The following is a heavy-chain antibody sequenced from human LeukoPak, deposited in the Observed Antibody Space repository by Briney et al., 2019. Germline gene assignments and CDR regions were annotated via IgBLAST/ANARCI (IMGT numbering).Heavy chain of an antibody. CDR3: ARKSAYHYGSGNYYNLYYFDY. Sequence: SETLSLTCTVSGGSISSSSYYWGWIRQPPGKGLEWIGSIHYSGSTYYNPSLKSRVTISVDTSRNQFSLKLSSVTAAETAVYYCARKSAYHYGSGNYYNLYYFDYWGQGTLVTVSS. CDR2: IHYSGST. D-gene: IGHD3-10*01. V-gene: IGHV4-39*01. CDR1: GGSISSSSYY. J-gene: IGHJ4*02.